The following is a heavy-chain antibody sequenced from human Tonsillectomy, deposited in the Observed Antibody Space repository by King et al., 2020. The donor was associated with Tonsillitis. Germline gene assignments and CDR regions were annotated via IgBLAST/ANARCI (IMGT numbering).Heavy chain of an antibody. D-gene: IGHD6-6*01. V-gene: IGHV3-74*01. Sequence: VQLVESGGGLVQPGGSLRLSCAASGFTLSSYWLHWVGHAPGKGLVWVSRINSDGSSTSYADSVKGRFTISRDNAKNTLYLQMNSLRAEDTAVYYCAKGISSSSVTPLSYWGQGTLVTVSS. J-gene: IGHJ4*02. CDR3: AKGISSSSVTPLSY. CDR1: GFTLSSYW. CDR2: INSDGSST.